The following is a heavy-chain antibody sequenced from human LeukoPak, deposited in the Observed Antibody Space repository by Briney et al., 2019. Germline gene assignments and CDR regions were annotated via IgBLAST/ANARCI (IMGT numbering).Heavy chain of an antibody. Sequence: PGESLRLCCAVSGFTFSNYGMHWVRQAPDKGLEWVAFIRYDGSHKYYADSVKGRFTISRDNSKNTLYLQMSSLRADDTAVFYCAKDSGYYKGYFDYWGQGTLVTVSS. CDR2: IRYDGSHK. CDR3: AKDSGYYKGYFDY. D-gene: IGHD3-22*01. V-gene: IGHV3-30*02. J-gene: IGHJ4*02. CDR1: GFTFSNYG.